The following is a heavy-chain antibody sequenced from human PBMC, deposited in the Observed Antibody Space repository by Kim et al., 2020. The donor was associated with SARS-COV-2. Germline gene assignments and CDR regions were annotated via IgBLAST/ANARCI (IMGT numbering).Heavy chain of an antibody. CDR2: INNSGGNS. J-gene: IGHJ4*02. V-gene: IGHV3-23*01. D-gene: IGHD1-1*01. Sequence: GGSLRLSCAASGFTFNNYAMSWLRQAPGKGLEYVSVINNSGGNSYYPDSVKGRFTISRDNSEHTLYLQMNSLRAEDTAVYYCAMNWNLDYWGQGTLVTVS. CDR1: GFTFNNYA. CDR3: AMNWNLDY.